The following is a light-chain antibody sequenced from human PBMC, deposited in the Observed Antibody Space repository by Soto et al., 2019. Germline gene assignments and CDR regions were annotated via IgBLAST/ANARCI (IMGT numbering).Light chain of an antibody. J-gene: IGKJ2*01. Sequence: DIQMTQSPSTLSASVGDRVTITCRASQSIGTLLAWYQQKPGKAPMFLIYEASNLESGVPSRFSGSGSGTEFTLTISSLQPADFATYFCQQYTTYPLTFGQGTKLEIK. CDR1: QSIGTL. CDR2: EAS. V-gene: IGKV1-5*03. CDR3: QQYTTYPLT.